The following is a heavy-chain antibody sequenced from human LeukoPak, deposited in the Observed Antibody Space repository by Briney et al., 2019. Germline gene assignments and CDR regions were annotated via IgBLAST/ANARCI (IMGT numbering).Heavy chain of an antibody. J-gene: IGHJ1*01. V-gene: IGHV3-23*01. CDR1: GFTFSSYA. CDR2: ISGSGYST. D-gene: IGHD3-10*01. Sequence: GSRRLSCAASGFTFSSYAMSWVRQAPGKGLEWVSAISGSGYSTYYADPVKGRFIISRDNSKNTLYLQMNSLRVEDTAVYYCAKDSGFARHFQHWGQGT. CDR3: AKDSGFARHFQH.